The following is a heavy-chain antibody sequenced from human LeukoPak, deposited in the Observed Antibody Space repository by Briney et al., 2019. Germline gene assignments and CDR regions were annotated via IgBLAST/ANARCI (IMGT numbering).Heavy chain of an antibody. CDR1: GYTFTSYY. CDR2: INPSGGST. CDR3: ARVPLGDYYDSSDAGY. D-gene: IGHD3-22*01. Sequence: ASVEVSCKASGYTFTSYYMHWVRQAPGQGLEWMGIINPSGGSTSYAQKFQGRVTMTRDTSTSTVYMELSSLRSEDTAVYYCARVPLGDYYDSSDAGYWGQGTLVTVSS. V-gene: IGHV1-46*01. J-gene: IGHJ4*02.